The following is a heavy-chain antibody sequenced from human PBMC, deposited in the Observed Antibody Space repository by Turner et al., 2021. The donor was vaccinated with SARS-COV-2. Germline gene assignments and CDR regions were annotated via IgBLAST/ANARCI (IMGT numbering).Heavy chain of an antibody. Sequence: QVQLVESGGGVVQPGRSLRLSCSASGFTFNNYAFHWVRQAPGKGLEWLSVISYDGGNTYFADSLKDRFTISRDNSKNTLYLQMNSLRAEDTAVYYWARDLRRYATAAFDVWGQGTMVTVSS. CDR2: ISYDGGNT. V-gene: IGHV3-30*04. J-gene: IGHJ3*01. D-gene: IGHD3-9*01. CDR1: GFTFNNYA. CDR3: ARDLRRYATAAFDV.